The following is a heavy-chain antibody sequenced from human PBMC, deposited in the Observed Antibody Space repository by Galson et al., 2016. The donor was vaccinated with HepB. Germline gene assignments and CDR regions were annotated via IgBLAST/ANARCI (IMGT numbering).Heavy chain of an antibody. J-gene: IGHJ4*02. CDR1: GYNFHTYG. D-gene: IGHD3/OR15-3a*01. Sequence: SVKVSCKASGYNFHTYGIHWVRQAPGQRLEWMGWINDGDGSTKYSQKFQGRVIVTRDRFASIAYMELSSLIFEDTAVYYCARDDSKDDPIILDYWGQGTLVTVSS. CDR2: INDGDGST. V-gene: IGHV1-3*01. CDR3: ARDDSKDDPIILDY.